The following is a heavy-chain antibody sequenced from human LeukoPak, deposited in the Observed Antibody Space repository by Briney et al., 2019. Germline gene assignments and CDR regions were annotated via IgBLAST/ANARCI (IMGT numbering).Heavy chain of an antibody. V-gene: IGHV3-23*01. CDR1: GFTFSSYA. D-gene: IGHD4-17*01. CDR3: AKPHDYGDYSLDY. CDR2: ISGSGGST. Sequence: GGSLRLSCAASGFTFSSYAMSWVRQAPGKGVEWVSAISGSGGSTYYADSVKGRFTISRDNSKNTLYLQMNSLRAEDTAVYYCAKPHDYGDYSLDYWGQGTLVTVSS. J-gene: IGHJ4*02.